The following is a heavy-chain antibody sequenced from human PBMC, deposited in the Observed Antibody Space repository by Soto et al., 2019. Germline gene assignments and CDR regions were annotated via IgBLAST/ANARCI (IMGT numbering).Heavy chain of an antibody. D-gene: IGHD4-17*01. CDR2: ISYDGSNK. J-gene: IGHJ4*02. Sequence: PGGSLRLSCATSGFSFSNYAMSWVRQAPGKGLEWVAVISYDGSNKYYADSVKGRFTISRDNSKNTLYLQMNSLRAEDTAVYYCAKDNHDYGDSCIDYWGQGTLVTVAS. CDR1: GFSFSNYA. V-gene: IGHV3-30*18. CDR3: AKDNHDYGDSCIDY.